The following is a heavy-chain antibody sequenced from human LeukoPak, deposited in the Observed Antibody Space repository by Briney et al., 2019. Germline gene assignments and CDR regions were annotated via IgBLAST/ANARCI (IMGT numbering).Heavy chain of an antibody. D-gene: IGHD3-9*01. CDR3: ARGSGYAFDI. J-gene: IGHJ3*02. CDR1: GFTFSSYW. V-gene: IGHV3-74*01. CDR2: INGDGSST. Sequence: GGSLRLSCAASGFTFSSYWMHWVRQAPGKGLVWVSRINGDGSSTSYADSVKGRFTISRDNAKNTLYLQMNSLRAEDTAVYYCARGSGYAFDIWGQGTMVTVSS.